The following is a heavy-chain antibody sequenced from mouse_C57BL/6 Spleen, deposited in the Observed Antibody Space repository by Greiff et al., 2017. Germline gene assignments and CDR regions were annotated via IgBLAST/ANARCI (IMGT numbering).Heavy chain of an antibody. D-gene: IGHD2-10*02. CDR2: IHPNSGST. CDR1: GYTFTSYW. Sequence: QVQLQQPGAELVKPGASVKLSCKASGYTFTSYWMHWVKQRPGQGLEWIGMIHPNSGSTNYNEKFKSKATLTVDKSSSTAYMQLSSLTSEDSAVXYCARSRYGNDRDFDYWGQGTTLTVSS. CDR3: ARSRYGNDRDFDY. V-gene: IGHV1-64*01. J-gene: IGHJ2*01.